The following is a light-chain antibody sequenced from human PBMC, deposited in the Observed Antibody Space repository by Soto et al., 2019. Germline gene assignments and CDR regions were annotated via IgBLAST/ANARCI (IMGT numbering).Light chain of an antibody. J-gene: IGKJ4*01. V-gene: IGKV1-5*01. CDR1: QTISSW. CDR2: DAS. CDR3: QQYNNFSLT. Sequence: DIQMTQSPSTLSASVGDRVTITCRASQTISSWLAWYQQKPGKAPKLLIYDASSLEGGVPSRFRGSGSGTEFTLTISSLRPDDFATYYCQQYNNFSLTFGGGTK.